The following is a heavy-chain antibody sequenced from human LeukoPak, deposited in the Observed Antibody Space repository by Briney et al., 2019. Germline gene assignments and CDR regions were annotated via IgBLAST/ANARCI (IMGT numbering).Heavy chain of an antibody. Sequence: SETLSLTCTVSGGSISSSSYYWGWIRQPPGKGLEWIGSIYYSGSTYYNPSLKSRVTISVDTSKNQFSLKLSSVTAADTAVYYCWGWIQLWEKTPKNWFDPWGQGTLVTVSS. CDR2: IYYSGST. J-gene: IGHJ5*02. D-gene: IGHD5-18*01. V-gene: IGHV4-39*07. CDR3: WGWIQLWEKTPKNWFDP. CDR1: GGSISSSSYY.